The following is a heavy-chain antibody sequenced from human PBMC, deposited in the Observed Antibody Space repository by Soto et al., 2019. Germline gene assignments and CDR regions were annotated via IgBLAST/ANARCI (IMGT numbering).Heavy chain of an antibody. J-gene: IGHJ4*02. D-gene: IGHD2-15*01. V-gene: IGHV4-4*02. CDR2: IYHSGST. CDR1: GFTFSSYG. Sequence: QVQLVESGGGVVQPGRSLRLSCAASGFTFSSYGMHWVRQAPGKGLEWIGEIYHSGSTNYNPSLKSRVTISVDKSKNQFSLKLSSVTAADTAVYYCARGVSVVVAGNYFDYWGQGTLVTVSS. CDR3: ARGVSVVVAGNYFDY.